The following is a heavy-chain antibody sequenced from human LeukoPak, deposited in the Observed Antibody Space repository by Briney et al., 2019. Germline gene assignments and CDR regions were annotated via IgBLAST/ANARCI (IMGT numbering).Heavy chain of an antibody. Sequence: GGSLRLSCAASGFTFSSYAMSWVRQAPGKGLEWVSAISGSGGSTYYADSVKGRFTISRDNSKNTLYLQTNSLRAEDTAVYYCAKLDFDYYGMDVWGQGTTVTVSS. D-gene: IGHD3-3*01. CDR2: ISGSGGST. J-gene: IGHJ6*02. CDR3: AKLDFDYYGMDV. V-gene: IGHV3-23*01. CDR1: GFTFSSYA.